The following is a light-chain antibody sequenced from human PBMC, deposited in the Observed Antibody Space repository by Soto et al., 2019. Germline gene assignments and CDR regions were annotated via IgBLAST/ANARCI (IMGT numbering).Light chain of an antibody. J-gene: IGLJ1*01. CDR3: SSYTSSSNQV. Sequence: QSVLTQPASVSGSPGQSITISCTGTNSGVGGYNYVSWFQQHPGKAPKLMIYEVSNRPSGVSNRFSGSRSGNTASLTISGLQAEDEAPYYCSSYTSSSNQVLGNGTKVTV. V-gene: IGLV2-14*01. CDR1: NSGVGGYNY. CDR2: EVS.